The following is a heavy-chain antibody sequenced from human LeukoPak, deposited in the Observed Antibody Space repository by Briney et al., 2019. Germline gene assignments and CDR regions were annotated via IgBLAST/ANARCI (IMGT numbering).Heavy chain of an antibody. J-gene: IGHJ3*02. Sequence: ASVKVSCKVSGYIFTELSMHWVRQAPGQGLEWMGGFNPEDGETFYAQKFQGRVNMSEDTSTDTADMELSSLRSEDTAVYYCARAPSGSYYEAFDIWGQGTMVTVSS. V-gene: IGHV1-24*01. D-gene: IGHD1-26*01. CDR1: GYIFTELS. CDR3: ARAPSGSYYEAFDI. CDR2: FNPEDGET.